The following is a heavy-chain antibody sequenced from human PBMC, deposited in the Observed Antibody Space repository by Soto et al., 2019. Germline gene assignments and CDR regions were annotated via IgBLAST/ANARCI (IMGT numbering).Heavy chain of an antibody. CDR1: GGTFNMFA. V-gene: IGHV1-69*01. CDR3: TRASGSGGVMGGFDY. Sequence: QVELVQSGAQVKKPGSAVKVSCKATGGTFNMFAMNWVRQAPGHGLEWMGGIIPIFDAPRYSEQFQGRVTITVDESTSTAYMELSRLRSDDTAIYYCTRASGSGGVMGGFDYWGQVTLVTVSS. J-gene: IGHJ4*02. D-gene: IGHD3-16*01. CDR2: IIPIFDAP.